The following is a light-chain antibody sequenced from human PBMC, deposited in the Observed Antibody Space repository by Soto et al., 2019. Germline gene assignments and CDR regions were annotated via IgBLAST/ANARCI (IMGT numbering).Light chain of an antibody. J-gene: IGKJ1*01. CDR1: QSISSW. Sequence: DIPMTQSPSTLSASVGDRVTITCRASQSISSWLGWYQQKPGKAPKLLIYDASSLESGVPSRFSGSGSGTEFTLTISSLQPDDFATYYCQQLETFGQGTKVEIK. CDR2: DAS. V-gene: IGKV1-5*01. CDR3: QQLET.